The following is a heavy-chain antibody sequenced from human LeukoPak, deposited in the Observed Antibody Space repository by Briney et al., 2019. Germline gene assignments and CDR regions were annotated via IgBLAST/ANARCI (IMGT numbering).Heavy chain of an antibody. CDR2: IYYSGST. Sequence: PSETLSLTCTVSGGSISSGGYYWSWIRQHPGKGLEWIGYIYYSGSTYYNPSLKSRVTISVDTSKNQLSLKLSSVTAADTAVYYCARASYDYVWRAFDIWGQGTMVTVSS. V-gene: IGHV4-31*03. CDR3: ARASYDYVWRAFDI. J-gene: IGHJ3*02. CDR1: GGSISSGGYY. D-gene: IGHD3-16*01.